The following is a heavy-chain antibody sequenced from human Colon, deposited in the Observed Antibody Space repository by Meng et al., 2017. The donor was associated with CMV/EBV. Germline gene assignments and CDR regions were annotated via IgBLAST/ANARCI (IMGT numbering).Heavy chain of an antibody. CDR1: GFTFSDYA. V-gene: IGHV3-23*01. J-gene: IGHJ4*02. CDR2: ISGSGGSS. D-gene: IGHD2-21*02. CDR3: AKGVVRVTSASGNYYDS. Sequence: GESLKISCVASGFTFSDYALAWVRQAPGKGLEWVSGISGSGGSSFFADGLKGRFTISRDNSRNTMYLQMNNLKADDTALYFCAKGVVRVTSASGNYYDSWGQGTLVTVSS.